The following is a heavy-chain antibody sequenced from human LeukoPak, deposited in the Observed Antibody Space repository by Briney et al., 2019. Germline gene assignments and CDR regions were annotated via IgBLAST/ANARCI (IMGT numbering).Heavy chain of an antibody. D-gene: IGHD3-10*01. V-gene: IGHV4-34*01. CDR2: INHSGST. J-gene: IGHJ4*02. CDR3: ARFAKRELLWFGELPGPLDY. Sequence: SETLSLTCAVYGGSFSGYYWSWIRRPPGKGLEWIGEINHSGSTNYNPSLKSRVTIPVDTSKNQFSLKLSSVTAADTAVYYCARFAKRELLWFGELPGPLDYWGQGTLVTVSS. CDR1: GGSFSGYY.